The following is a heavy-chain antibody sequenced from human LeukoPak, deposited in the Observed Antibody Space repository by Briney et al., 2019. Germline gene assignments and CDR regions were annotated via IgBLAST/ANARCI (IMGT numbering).Heavy chain of an antibody. CDR1: GGSFSGYY. CDR2: INHSGST. J-gene: IGHJ6*03. CDR3: ARGLPYYYYYYMDV. V-gene: IGHV4-34*01. Sequence: SETLSLTCAVYGGSFSGYYWSWIRQPPGKGLEWIGEINHSGSTNYNPSLKSRVTISVDTSKNQFSLKLSSVTAADTAVYYCARGLPYYYYYYMDVWGKGTTVTVSS.